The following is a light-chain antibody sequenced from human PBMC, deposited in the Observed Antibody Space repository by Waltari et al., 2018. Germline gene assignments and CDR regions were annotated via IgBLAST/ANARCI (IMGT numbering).Light chain of an antibody. CDR2: KGN. V-gene: IGLV8-61*01. J-gene: IGLJ3*02. CDR3: ALYMGSGIWV. Sequence: QTVVTQEPSLSVSPGGTVTLTCALSSGSLSDPSYATWYQQTPGYPPRTLVYKGNRRSSGYPDRFSGSILVDKAALTTTGAQADDESDYSCALYMGSGIWVFGGGTRLTVL. CDR1: SGSLSDPSY.